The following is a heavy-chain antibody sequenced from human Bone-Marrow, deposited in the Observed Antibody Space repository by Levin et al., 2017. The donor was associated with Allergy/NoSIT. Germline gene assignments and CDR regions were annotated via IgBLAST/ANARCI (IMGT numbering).Heavy chain of an antibody. D-gene: IGHD2-15*01. J-gene: IGHJ4*02. CDR1: GFTFSSYG. Sequence: GESLKISCAASGFTFSSYGMHWVRQAPGKGLEWVAVISYDGSNKYYADSVKGRFTISRDNSKNTLYLQMNSLRAEDTAVYYCAKSPVNDPFSYIGYDWAPIVVVGAALDYWGQGTLVTVSS. V-gene: IGHV3-30*18. CDR2: ISYDGSNK. CDR3: AKSPVNDPFSYIGYDWAPIVVVGAALDY.